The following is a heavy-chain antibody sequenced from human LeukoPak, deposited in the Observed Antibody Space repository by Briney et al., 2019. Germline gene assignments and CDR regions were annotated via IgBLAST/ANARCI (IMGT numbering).Heavy chain of an antibody. Sequence: SQTLSLTCTVSGGSISSGSYYWSWIRQPAGKGLEWIGRIYTSGSTNYNPSLKSRVTISVDTSKNQFSLKLSSVTAADTAVYYCARGRDGYTNRGKDYWGQGTLVTVSS. CDR2: IYTSGST. D-gene: IGHD5-24*01. CDR1: GGSISSGSYY. J-gene: IGHJ4*02. CDR3: ARGRDGYTNRGKDY. V-gene: IGHV4-61*02.